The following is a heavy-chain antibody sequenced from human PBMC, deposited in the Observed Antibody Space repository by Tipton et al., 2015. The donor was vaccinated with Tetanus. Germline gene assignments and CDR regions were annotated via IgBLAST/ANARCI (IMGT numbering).Heavy chain of an antibody. Sequence: TLSLTCAMYGGTLNNYFWTWIRQPPGKGLEWIGEINYDGSTNYSPSLKSRVTLPLDTTKKQVSLKLSSVTAADTAVYYCARGDYYGSGTYDVWGQGTTVTVPS. CDR1: GGTLNNYF. CDR3: ARGDYYGSGTYDV. D-gene: IGHD3-10*01. V-gene: IGHV4-34*01. J-gene: IGHJ6*02. CDR2: INYDGST.